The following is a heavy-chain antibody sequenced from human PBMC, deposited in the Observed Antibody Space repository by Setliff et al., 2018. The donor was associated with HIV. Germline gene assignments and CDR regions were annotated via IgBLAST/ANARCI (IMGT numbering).Heavy chain of an antibody. CDR1: GFTFSRYG. J-gene: IGHJ6*03. D-gene: IGHD3-16*01. V-gene: IGHV3-33*01. CDR3: ARAVNWGGTWYYYMDV. CDR2: IWYDGSKK. Sequence: GGSLRLPCAASGFTFSRYGIHWVRQAPGKGLEWVAVIWYDGSKKYYEDSVKRRFTISRDNSKKTLYLHMNSLRVEDTAVYYCARAVNWGGTWYYYMDVWGKGTTVTVSS.